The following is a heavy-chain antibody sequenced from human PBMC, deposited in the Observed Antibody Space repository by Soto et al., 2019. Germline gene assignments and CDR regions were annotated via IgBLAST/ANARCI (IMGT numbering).Heavy chain of an antibody. CDR1: GGTFSSYA. CDR3: ASPSGYCSSTSCYRSNYYYGMDV. J-gene: IGHJ6*02. V-gene: IGHV1-69*06. CDR2: IIPIFGTA. D-gene: IGHD2-2*02. Sequence: QVQLVQSGAEVKKPGSSVKVSCKASGGTFSSYAISWVRQAPGQGLEWMGGIIPIFGTANYAQKFQGRVTITADKSPSTAYMELSSLRSEDTAVYYCASPSGYCSSTSCYRSNYYYGMDVWGQGTTVTVSS.